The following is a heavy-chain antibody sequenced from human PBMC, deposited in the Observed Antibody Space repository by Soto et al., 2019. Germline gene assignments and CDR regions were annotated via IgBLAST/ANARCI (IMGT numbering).Heavy chain of an antibody. V-gene: IGHV3-53*01. CDR2: IYAGGNT. CDR3: ARVTTFYDILTSSYALNYFDY. Sequence: GGSLRLSXAASGFSVTSNYMTWVRQAPGKGLECVSVIYAGGNTYYSDSVKGRFTISSDNSKNTIFLQMNNLRAEDTAVYYCARVTTFYDILTSSYALNYFDYWGQGTRVTVSS. J-gene: IGHJ4*02. CDR1: GFSVTSNY. D-gene: IGHD3-9*01.